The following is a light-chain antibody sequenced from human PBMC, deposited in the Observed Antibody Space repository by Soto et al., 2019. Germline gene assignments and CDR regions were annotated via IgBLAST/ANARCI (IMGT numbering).Light chain of an antibody. Sequence: QSVLTQPASVSGSPGQSITSSCTGTSSDVGNYNLVSWYQQYPGKAPKLMIYEVTKRPSGVSDRFSGSKSGNTASLTISGLQAEDEADYYCCSYAGSSSFYVFGTGTKVTVL. V-gene: IGLV2-23*02. CDR1: SSDVGNYNL. J-gene: IGLJ1*01. CDR3: CSYAGSSSFYV. CDR2: EVT.